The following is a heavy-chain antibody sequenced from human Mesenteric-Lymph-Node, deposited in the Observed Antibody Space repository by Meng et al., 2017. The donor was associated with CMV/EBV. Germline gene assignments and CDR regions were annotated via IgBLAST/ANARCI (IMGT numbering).Heavy chain of an antibody. J-gene: IGHJ4*02. V-gene: IGHV4-34*01. CDR2: INHSGST. Sequence: SETLSLTCAVYGGSFSGYYWSWIRQPPGKGLEWIGEINHSGSTNYNPSLKSRVTISVDTSKNQFSLKLSSVTAADTAVYYCARSLRFRSGGSWNYFDYWGQGTLVTVSS. CDR1: GGSFSGYY. CDR3: ARSLRFRSGGSWNYFDY. D-gene: IGHD2-15*01.